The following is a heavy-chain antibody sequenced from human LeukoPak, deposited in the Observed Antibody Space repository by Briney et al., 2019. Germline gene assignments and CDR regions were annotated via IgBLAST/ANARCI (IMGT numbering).Heavy chain of an antibody. Sequence: SETLSLTCTVSGGSISGYYWGWIRQPPGKGLEWIGSIYYSGSTYYNPSLKSRVTISVDTSKNQFSLKLSSVTAADTAVYYCARHLGYSSSRGAFDIWGQGTMVTVSS. CDR1: GGSISGYY. D-gene: IGHD6-13*01. V-gene: IGHV4-39*01. CDR3: ARHLGYSSSRGAFDI. CDR2: IYYSGST. J-gene: IGHJ3*02.